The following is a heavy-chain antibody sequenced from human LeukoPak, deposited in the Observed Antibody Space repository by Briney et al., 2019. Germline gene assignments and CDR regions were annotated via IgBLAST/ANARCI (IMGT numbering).Heavy chain of an antibody. Sequence: SETLSLTCAVYGGSFSGYYWSWIRQPPGKGLEWIGEINHSGSTNYNPSLKSRVTISVDTSKNQFSLKLSSVTAPDTAVYYCARGLWSSSDYYFDYWGQGTLVTVSS. CDR2: INHSGST. V-gene: IGHV4-34*01. D-gene: IGHD6-6*01. CDR1: GGSFSGYY. J-gene: IGHJ4*02. CDR3: ARGLWSSSDYYFDY.